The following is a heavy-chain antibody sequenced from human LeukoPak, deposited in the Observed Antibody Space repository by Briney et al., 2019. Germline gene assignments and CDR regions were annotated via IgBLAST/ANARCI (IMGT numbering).Heavy chain of an antibody. CDR1: KFTFSSYS. V-gene: IGHV3-48*02. CDR2: ISSSTSTI. D-gene: IGHD5-12*01. Sequence: GGSLRLSCAASKFTFSSYSMNWVRQAPGKGLEWVSYISSSTSTIYYADSVKGRFTISRDNAENSLYLQMNSLRDDDTAVYYCARGRGGYSGYDPLDFWGLGTLVIVSS. CDR3: ARGRGGYSGYDPLDF. J-gene: IGHJ4*02.